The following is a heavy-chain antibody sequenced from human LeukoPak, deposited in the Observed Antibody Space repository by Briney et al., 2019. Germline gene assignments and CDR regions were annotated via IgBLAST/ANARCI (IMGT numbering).Heavy chain of an antibody. V-gene: IGHV3-7*03. CDR1: GCTFSSYW. D-gene: IGHD2-15*01. J-gene: IGHJ6*03. Sequence: GGSLRISCADSGCTFSSYWMNWVRQAPGKGLEWVANIKQDGSEKYYVDSVKGRFTISRDNAKNSLYLQMNSLRAEDTAVYYCAKWDISPLYYYYYMDVWGKGTTVTVSS. CDR2: IKQDGSEK. CDR3: AKWDISPLYYYYYMDV.